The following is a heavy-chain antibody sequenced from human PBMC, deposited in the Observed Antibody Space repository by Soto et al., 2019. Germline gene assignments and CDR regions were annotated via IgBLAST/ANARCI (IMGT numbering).Heavy chain of an antibody. J-gene: IGHJ4*02. CDR2: IYPGDSDT. V-gene: IGHV5-51*01. Sequence: GESLKISCKGSGYSFTSYWIGWVRQMPGKGLEWMGIIYPGDSDTRYSPSFQGQVTISADKSISTAYLQWSSLKASDTAMYYRARALADYYDSSGYPLFHFDYWGQGTLVTVSS. CDR3: ARALADYYDSSGYPLFHFDY. CDR1: GYSFTSYW. D-gene: IGHD3-22*01.